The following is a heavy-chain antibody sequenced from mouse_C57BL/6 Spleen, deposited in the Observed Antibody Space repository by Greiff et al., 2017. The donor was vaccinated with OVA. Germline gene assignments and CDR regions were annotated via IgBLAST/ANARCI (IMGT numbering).Heavy chain of an antibody. V-gene: IGHV1-69*01. CDR2: IDPSDSYT. D-gene: IGHD4-1*01. J-gene: IGHJ1*03. CDR1: GYTFTSYW. CDR3: ARGTGKGWYFDV. Sequence: QVQLQQPGAELVMPGASVKLSCKASGYTFTSYWMHWVQQRPGQGLEWIGEIDPSDSYTNYNQKFKGKSTLTVDKSSSTAYMQLSSLTSEDSAVYYCARGTGKGWYFDVWGTGTTVTVSS.